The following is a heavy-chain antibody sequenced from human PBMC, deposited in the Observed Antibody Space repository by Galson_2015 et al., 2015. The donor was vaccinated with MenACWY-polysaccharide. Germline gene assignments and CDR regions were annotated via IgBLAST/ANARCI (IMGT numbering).Heavy chain of an antibody. J-gene: IGHJ3*02. D-gene: IGHD2-8*02. CDR3: AREGLVEAFEN. Sequence: SLRLSCAASGFTLGTYTMHWVRQAPGKGLEWVANIRQDGFEKYHVDSVKGRFTISRDDAENSVFLQMNSLRVEDTAVYYCAREGLVEAFENWGQGTMVTVSS. CDR1: GFTLGTYT. V-gene: IGHV3-7*01. CDR2: IRQDGFEK.